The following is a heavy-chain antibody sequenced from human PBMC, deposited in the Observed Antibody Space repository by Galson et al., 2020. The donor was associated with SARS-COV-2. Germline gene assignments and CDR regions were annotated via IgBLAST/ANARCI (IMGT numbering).Heavy chain of an antibody. V-gene: IGHV3-23*01. J-gene: IGHJ3*02. D-gene: IGHD1-26*01. CDR2: ISGSGGST. CDR3: AKDLGRYSGSAGAFDI. CDR1: GFTFSSYA. Sequence: GGSLRLSCAASGFTFSSYAMSWVRQAPGKGLEWVSAISGSGGSTYYADSVKGRFTISRDNSKNTLYLQMNSLRAEDTAVYYCAKDLGRYSGSAGAFDIWGQGTMVTVSS.